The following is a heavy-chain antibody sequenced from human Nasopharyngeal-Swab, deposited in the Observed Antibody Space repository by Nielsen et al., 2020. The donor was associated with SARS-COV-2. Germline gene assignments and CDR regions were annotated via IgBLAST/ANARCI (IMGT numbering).Heavy chain of an antibody. V-gene: IGHV3-9*01. J-gene: IGHJ4*02. D-gene: IGHD4-11*01. CDR1: GFTFDDYA. CDR3: ARADGYSNYGSLDY. Sequence: SLKISCAASGFTFDDYAMHWVRQAPGKGLEWVSGISWNSGSIGYADSVKGRFTISRDNAKNSLYLQMNSLRAEDTAVYYCARADGYSNYGSLDYWGQGTLVTVSS. CDR2: ISWNSGSI.